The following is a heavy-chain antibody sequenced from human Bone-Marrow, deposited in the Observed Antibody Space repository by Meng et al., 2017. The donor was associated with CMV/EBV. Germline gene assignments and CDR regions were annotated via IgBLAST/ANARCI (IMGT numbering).Heavy chain of an antibody. D-gene: IGHD6-13*01. Sequence: GESLKISCAASGFTFSSYSMNWVRQAPGKGLEWVSSISSSRSYINYADSVKGRFTISRDNSKNTLYLQMNSLRAEDTAVYYCAKAPTAGPDYWGQGTLVTVSS. CDR3: AKAPTAGPDY. V-gene: IGHV3-21*04. CDR1: GFTFSSYS. J-gene: IGHJ4*02. CDR2: ISSSRSYI.